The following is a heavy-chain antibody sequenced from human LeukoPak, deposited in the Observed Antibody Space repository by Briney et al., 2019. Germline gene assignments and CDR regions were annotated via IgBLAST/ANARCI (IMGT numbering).Heavy chain of an antibody. CDR1: GFTFSNYA. CDR2: IGGLGDRI. V-gene: IGHV3-23*01. Sequence: PGGSLRLSCAASGFTFSNYAMSWVRQAPGKGLEWVSGIGGLGDRIYYADSVRGRFTISRDNSKNTLYLYMNSLRDEDTAIYYCAQDGAWLRFDSWGQGTLVTVSS. J-gene: IGHJ4*02. D-gene: IGHD5-12*01. CDR3: AQDGAWLRFDS.